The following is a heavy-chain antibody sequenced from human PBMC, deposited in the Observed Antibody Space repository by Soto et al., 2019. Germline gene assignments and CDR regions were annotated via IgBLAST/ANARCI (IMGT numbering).Heavy chain of an antibody. CDR1: GGSISSYY. J-gene: IGHJ5*02. CDR3: ARDLRRFFPRGWFDP. V-gene: IGHV4-59*01. CDR2: IYYSGRT. Sequence: QVQLQESGPGLVKPSETLSLTCTVSGGSISSYYWSWIRQPPGKGLEWIGYIYYSGRTNYNPSLKSRVTISVDTSKNQFSLKLSSVTAADTAVYYCARDLRRFFPRGWFDPWGQGTLVTVSS. D-gene: IGHD3-16*01.